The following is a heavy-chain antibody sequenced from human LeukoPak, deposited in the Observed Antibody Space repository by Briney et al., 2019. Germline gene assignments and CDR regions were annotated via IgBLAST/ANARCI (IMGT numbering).Heavy chain of an antibody. CDR3: ATWPRYNNPGYYYYYMDV. CDR2: IYYSGST. D-gene: IGHD1-14*01. J-gene: IGHJ6*03. Sequence: SETLSLTCTVSGGSISSSSYFWGWIRQPPGKGLVWIGCIYYSGSTYYNPSLTSRLTISVDTYKNQYSLKLSSVTAADTAVYYCATWPRYNNPGYYYYYMDVWGKGTTVTVSS. CDR1: GGSISSSSYF. V-gene: IGHV4-39*01.